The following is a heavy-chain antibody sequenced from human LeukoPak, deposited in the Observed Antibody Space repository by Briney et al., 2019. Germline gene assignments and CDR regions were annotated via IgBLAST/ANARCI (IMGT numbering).Heavy chain of an antibody. D-gene: IGHD3-22*01. CDR2: IIPIFGTA. J-gene: IGHJ5*02. V-gene: IGHV1-69*06. Sequence: SVKVSCKASGGTFSSYAISWVRQAPGQGLEWMGGIIPIFGTANYAQKFQGRVTITADKSTSTAYMELSSLRSEDTAVYYCARVTDYYDSSGYYYGWFDPWGQGTLVTVSS. CDR3: ARVTDYYDSSGYYYGWFDP. CDR1: GGTFSSYA.